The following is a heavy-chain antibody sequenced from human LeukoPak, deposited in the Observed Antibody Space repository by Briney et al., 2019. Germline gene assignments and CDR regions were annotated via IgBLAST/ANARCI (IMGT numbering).Heavy chain of an antibody. CDR3: ARAPVAASYYFDY. Sequence: PGGSLRLSCAASGFTFSSYVMHWVRQAPGKGLKWVAVIWSDGSNKYYADSVKGRFTISRDNSKNTLYLQMNTLRAEDTAVYYCARAPVAASYYFDYWGQGTLVTVSS. J-gene: IGHJ4*02. CDR1: GFTFSSYV. D-gene: IGHD6-19*01. V-gene: IGHV3-33*01. CDR2: IWSDGSNK.